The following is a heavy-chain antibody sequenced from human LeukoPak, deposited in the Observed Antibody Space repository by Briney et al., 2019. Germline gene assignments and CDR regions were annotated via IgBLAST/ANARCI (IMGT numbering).Heavy chain of an antibody. D-gene: IGHD1-26*01. J-gene: IGHJ4*02. V-gene: IGHV1-69-2*01. Sequence: ASVKVSCKVSGYTFTHYYMHWVQQAPGKGLEWMGLVDPEDGETIYAEKFQGRVTITADTSTDTAYMELSRLRSEDTAVYYCTMGATTAFSFDYWGQGTLVTVSS. CDR1: GYTFTHYY. CDR3: TMGATTAFSFDY. CDR2: VDPEDGET.